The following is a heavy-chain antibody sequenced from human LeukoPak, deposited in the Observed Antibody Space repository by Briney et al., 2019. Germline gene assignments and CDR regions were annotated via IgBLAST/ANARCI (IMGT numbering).Heavy chain of an antibody. CDR1: GFTFSSYA. CDR2: ISGSGGST. Sequence: PGGSLRLSCAASGFTFSSYAMSWVRQAPGKGLEWVSAISGSGGSTYYADSVKGRFTISRDNAKNSLYLEMNNLRAEDTAVYYCARRRDYLDYWGQGTLVTVSS. V-gene: IGHV3-23*01. J-gene: IGHJ4*02. CDR3: ARRRDYLDY.